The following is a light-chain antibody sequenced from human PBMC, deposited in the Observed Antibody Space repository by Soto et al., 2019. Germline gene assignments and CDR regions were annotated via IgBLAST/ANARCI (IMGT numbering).Light chain of an antibody. CDR1: HRVSSY. CDR2: DAS. J-gene: IGKJ5*01. V-gene: IGKV3-11*01. Sequence: EIVLTQSPGPLSLSPGETATLSCRASHRVSSYLAWYQQKPGQAPRLLIYDASNSATGIPARFSGSGSGTDFTLTISSLEPEDFAVYYCQQRSNWPPRITFGQGTRLEIK. CDR3: QQRSNWPPRIT.